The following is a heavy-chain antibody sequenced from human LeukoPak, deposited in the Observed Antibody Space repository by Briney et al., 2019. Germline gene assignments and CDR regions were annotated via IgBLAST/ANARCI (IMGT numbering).Heavy chain of an antibody. CDR1: GGTFSSYA. D-gene: IGHD6-13*01. V-gene: IGHV1-69*13. J-gene: IGHJ6*02. Sequence: SVKVSCKASGGTFSSYAISWVRQAPRQGLEWMGGIIPIFGTTNYAQTFQGRVTITADESTSTAYMELSSLRSEDTAVYYCARAGYSNSSRDNYYYYYGMDVWGQGTTVTVSS. CDR3: ARAGYSNSSRDNYYYYYGMDV. CDR2: IIPIFGTT.